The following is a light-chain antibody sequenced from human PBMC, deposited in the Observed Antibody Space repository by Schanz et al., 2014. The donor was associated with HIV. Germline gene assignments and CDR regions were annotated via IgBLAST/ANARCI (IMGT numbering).Light chain of an antibody. CDR1: TSNIGVNY. V-gene: IGLV1-51*01. Sequence: QSVLTQPPSVSAAPGQKVTISCSGSTSNIGVNYVSWYQQFPGTAPKLLIYDNGRRASGIPDRFSASKSGTSASLAISGLQAGDEADYYCGAWDATVSAVLFGGGTKLTVL. J-gene: IGLJ2*01. CDR3: GAWDATVSAVL. CDR2: DNG.